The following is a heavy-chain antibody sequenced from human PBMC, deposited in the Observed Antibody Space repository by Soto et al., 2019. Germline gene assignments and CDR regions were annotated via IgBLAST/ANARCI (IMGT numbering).Heavy chain of an antibody. D-gene: IGHD5-18*01. V-gene: IGHV4-39*01. CDR1: GGSISSSSYY. Sequence: LSLTCTVSGGSISSSSYYWGWIRQPPGKGLEWIGSIYYSGSTYYNPSLKSRVTISVDTSKNQFSLKLSSVTAADTAVYYCARHSGYSYGYIRGNWFDPWGQGTLVTVSS. CDR2: IYYSGST. CDR3: ARHSGYSYGYIRGNWFDP. J-gene: IGHJ5*02.